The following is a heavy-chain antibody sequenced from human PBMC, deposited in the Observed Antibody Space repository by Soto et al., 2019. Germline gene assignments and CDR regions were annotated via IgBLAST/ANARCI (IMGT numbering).Heavy chain of an antibody. Sequence: ASVKVSCKASGYSFSNNYVVWVRQAPGQGLEWMGVINPAGGSTTYAQKFQDRVTMTRDTSTSTVYMELSSLRSEDTAVYYCARWGYGHDYWGQGTLVTVSS. V-gene: IGHV1-46*03. CDR1: GYSFSNNY. CDR2: INPAGGST. D-gene: IGHD5-18*01. CDR3: ARWGYGHDY. J-gene: IGHJ4*02.